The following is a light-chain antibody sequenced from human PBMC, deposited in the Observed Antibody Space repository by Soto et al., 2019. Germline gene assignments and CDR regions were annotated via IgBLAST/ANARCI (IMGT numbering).Light chain of an antibody. CDR1: SSDVGSYNL. J-gene: IGLJ3*02. V-gene: IGLV2-23*01. Sequence: QSVLTQPASVSGSPGQSITISCTGTSSDVGSYNLVSWYQQHPGKAPKVMIYEGSKRPSGISNRFSGSKSGNTASLTISGLQAEDEADYYCCSYAGSSTPNWVFGGGTQLTVL. CDR3: CSYAGSSTPNWV. CDR2: EGS.